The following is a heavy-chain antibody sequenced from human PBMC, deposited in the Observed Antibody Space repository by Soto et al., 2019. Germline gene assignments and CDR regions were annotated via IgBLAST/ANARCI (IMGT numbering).Heavy chain of an antibody. V-gene: IGHV1-69*13. CDR1: GGTFSSYA. CDR2: IIPIFGTA. Sequence: ASVKVSCKASGGTFSSYAISWVRQAPGQGLEWMGGIIPIFGTANYAQKFQGRVTITADESTSTAYMELSSLRSEDTAVYYCARGPTRDYYDSSGYNQYDAFDIWGQGTMVTVSS. D-gene: IGHD3-22*01. J-gene: IGHJ3*02. CDR3: ARGPTRDYYDSSGYNQYDAFDI.